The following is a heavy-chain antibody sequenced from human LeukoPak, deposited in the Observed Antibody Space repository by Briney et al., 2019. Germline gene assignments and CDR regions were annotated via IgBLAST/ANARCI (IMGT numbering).Heavy chain of an antibody. V-gene: IGHV5-51*01. CDR1: GYSFTSYW. Sequence: GESLKISCKGSGYSFTSYWIGWVRQMPGKGLEWMGIIYPGDSDTRYSPSFQGQVTISVDKFISTAYLQWSSLKASDTAMYYCARPVYSSSWYYFDYWGQGTLVTVSS. CDR2: IYPGDSDT. CDR3: ARPVYSSSWYYFDY. D-gene: IGHD6-13*01. J-gene: IGHJ4*02.